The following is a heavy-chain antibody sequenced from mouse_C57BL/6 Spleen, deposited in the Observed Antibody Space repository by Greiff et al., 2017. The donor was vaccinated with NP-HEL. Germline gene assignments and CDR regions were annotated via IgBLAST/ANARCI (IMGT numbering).Heavy chain of an antibody. CDR1: GFSFNTYA. CDR3: VRQELTCPFAY. Sequence: EVQLVESGGGLVQPKGSLKLSCAASGFSFNTYAMNWVRQAPGKGLEWVARIRSKSNNYATYYADSVKDRFTISRDDSESMLYLQMNNLKTEDTAMYYCVRQELTCPFAYWGQGTLVTVSA. J-gene: IGHJ3*01. D-gene: IGHD1-1*01. V-gene: IGHV10-1*01. CDR2: IRSKSNNYAT.